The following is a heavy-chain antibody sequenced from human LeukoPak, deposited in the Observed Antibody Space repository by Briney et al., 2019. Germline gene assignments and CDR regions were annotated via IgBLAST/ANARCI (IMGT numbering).Heavy chain of an antibody. Sequence: PGGSLRLSCAASGFTFSSYSMNWVRQAPGKGLEWVSSISSSSSYIYYADSVKGRFTISRDNAKNSLYLQMNSLRAEDTAVYYCARARAARGAFDIWGQGTMVTVSS. V-gene: IGHV3-21*01. J-gene: IGHJ3*02. CDR2: ISSSSSYI. D-gene: IGHD2-15*01. CDR3: ARARAARGAFDI. CDR1: GFTFSSYS.